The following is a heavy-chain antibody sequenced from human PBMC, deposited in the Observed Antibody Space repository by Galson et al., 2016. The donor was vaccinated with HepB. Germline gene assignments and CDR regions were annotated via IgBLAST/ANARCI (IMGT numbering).Heavy chain of an antibody. CDR3: AKDTACTSTSCPGFFDY. CDR1: GFTFSSYA. V-gene: IGHV3-23*01. J-gene: IGHJ4*02. Sequence: SLRPSCAASGFTFSSYAMSWVRQAPGKGLEWVSFISASGGYIRYADSVKGRFTISRDTSKNTLFLQMNSLRPEDTAVYFCAKDTACTSTSCPGFFDYWGQGTLVTVSS. D-gene: IGHD2-2*01. CDR2: ISASGGYI.